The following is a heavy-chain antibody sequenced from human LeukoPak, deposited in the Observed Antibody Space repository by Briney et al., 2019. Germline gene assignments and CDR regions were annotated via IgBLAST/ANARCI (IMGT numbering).Heavy chain of an antibody. CDR3: AAGYYDSSGSLPEISAFDI. J-gene: IGHJ3*02. CDR2: IVVGSGNT. Sequence: TSVKVSCKASGFTFTSSAVQWVRQARGQPLEWIGWIVVGSGNTNYAQKFQERVTITRDMSTSTAYMELSSLRSEDTAVYYCAAGYYDSSGSLPEISAFDIWGQGTMVTVSS. CDR1: GFTFTSSA. D-gene: IGHD3-22*01. V-gene: IGHV1-58*01.